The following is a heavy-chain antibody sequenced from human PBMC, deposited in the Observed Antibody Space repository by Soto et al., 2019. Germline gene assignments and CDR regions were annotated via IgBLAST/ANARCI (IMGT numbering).Heavy chain of an antibody. CDR1: GFTFSRDD. D-gene: IGHD1-1*01. CDR3: VREGEDWNDRTFDY. V-gene: IGHV3-30-3*01. Sequence: QVELVESGGGVVQPGRSLRLSCSVSGFTFSRDDMHWVRQAPGKGPEWVAVISHQGSNKHYADSVKGRFTISRDNFKNMLYLQMNSLRVEDTAVYYCVREGEDWNDRTFDYWGQGTLVIVSS. J-gene: IGHJ4*02. CDR2: ISHQGSNK.